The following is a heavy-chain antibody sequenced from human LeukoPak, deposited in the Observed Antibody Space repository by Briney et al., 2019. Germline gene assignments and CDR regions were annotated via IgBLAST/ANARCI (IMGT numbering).Heavy chain of an antibody. D-gene: IGHD4-17*01. J-gene: IGHJ5*02. V-gene: IGHV3-48*03. CDR3: AREGRYGDYSNWFDP. Sequence: GESLRLSCAASGFTFSSYEMNWVRQAPGKGLEWVSYISSSGSTIYYADSVKGRFTISRDNAKNSLYLQMNSLRAEDTAVYYCAREGRYGDYSNWFDPWGQGTLVTVSS. CDR1: GFTFSSYE. CDR2: ISSSGSTI.